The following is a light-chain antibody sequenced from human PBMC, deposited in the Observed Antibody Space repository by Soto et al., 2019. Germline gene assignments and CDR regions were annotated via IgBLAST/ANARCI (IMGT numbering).Light chain of an antibody. CDR1: SGHSSYI. V-gene: IGLV4-60*02. J-gene: IGLJ2*01. CDR3: DPGDSNILV. Sequence: QYVLTQSSSASASLGSSVKLTCTLSSGHSSYIIAWHQQQPGKAPRYLMKLEGSGSYNKGSGVPDRFSGSSSGADRYPTISSLQFEVEADDYCDPGDSNILVFGGGTKVTVL. CDR2: LEGSGSY.